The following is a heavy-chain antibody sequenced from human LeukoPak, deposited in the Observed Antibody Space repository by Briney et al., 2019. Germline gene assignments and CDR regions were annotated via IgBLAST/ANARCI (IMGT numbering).Heavy chain of an antibody. D-gene: IGHD3-10*01. CDR3: ARDSGTTGEVKFDP. CDR1: GFTVSRNY. V-gene: IGHV3-66*01. Sequence: GGSLRLSCAASGFTVSRNYMSWVRQAPGKGLEWVSVIYSGGRTYYADSVKGRFTISRDNSKNTLYLQMNRLRAEDTAVYYCARDSGTTGEVKFDPWGQGTLVTVSS. CDR2: IYSGGRT. J-gene: IGHJ5*02.